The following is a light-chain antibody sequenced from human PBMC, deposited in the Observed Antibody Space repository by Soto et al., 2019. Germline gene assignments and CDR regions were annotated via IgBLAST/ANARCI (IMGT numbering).Light chain of an antibody. CDR1: QSISSW. Sequence: LTQSPATLSASAGERATITCRASQSISSWLAWYQQKPGQAPRLLIYRASNRAPGVPDRFSGSGSGTDFTLTISRLEPEDFATYYCQQYRSSRTFGQGTKVDIK. J-gene: IGKJ1*01. CDR3: QQYRSSRT. CDR2: RAS. V-gene: IGKV3-20*01.